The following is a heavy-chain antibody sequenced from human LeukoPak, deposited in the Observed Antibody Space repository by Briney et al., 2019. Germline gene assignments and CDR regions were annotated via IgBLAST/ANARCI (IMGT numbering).Heavy chain of an antibody. D-gene: IGHD6-19*01. J-gene: IGHJ6*03. CDR2: INPNSGGT. CDR3: ARYSSGWYGDYYYYMDV. CDR1: GYTFTGYY. Sequence: ASVKVSCKASGYTFTGYYMHWVRQAPGQGLEWMGWINPNSGGTNYAQKFQGRVTMTRDTSISTAYMELRRLRDDDTAVYYCARYSSGWYGDYYYYMDVWGKGTTVTVSS. V-gene: IGHV1-2*02.